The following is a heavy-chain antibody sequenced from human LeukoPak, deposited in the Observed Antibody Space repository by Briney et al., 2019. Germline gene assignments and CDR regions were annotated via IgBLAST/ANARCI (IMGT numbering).Heavy chain of an antibody. CDR2: IFYSGTT. CDR1: GGSISSTSYY. D-gene: IGHD3-10*01. V-gene: IGHV4-39*07. CDR3: AKGRTGGDY. Sequence: SETLSLTCTVSGGSISSTSYYWAWIRQPPGKGLDWIGSIFYSGTTHYNPSLESRVTISVDTSRNQFSLKLTSVTAADTAVYYCAKGRTGGDYWGQGTLVTVSS. J-gene: IGHJ4*02.